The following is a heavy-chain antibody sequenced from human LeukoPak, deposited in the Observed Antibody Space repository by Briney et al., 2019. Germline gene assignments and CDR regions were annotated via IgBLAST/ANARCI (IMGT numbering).Heavy chain of an antibody. V-gene: IGHV3-7*01. Sequence: GRSLRLSCAASGFTFSSYWMSWVRQAPRKGLEWVANIKQDGSEKYYVDSVKGRFTISRDNAKNSLYLQMNSLRAEDTAVYYCARDPRYCSGGGFYFGSFDYWVQGTLVTVSS. J-gene: IGHJ4*02. D-gene: IGHD2-15*01. CDR1: GFTFSSYW. CDR3: ARDPRYCSGGGFYFGSFDY. CDR2: IKQDGSEK.